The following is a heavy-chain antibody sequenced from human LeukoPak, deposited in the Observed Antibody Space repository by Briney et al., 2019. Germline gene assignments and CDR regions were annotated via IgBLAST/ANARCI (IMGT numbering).Heavy chain of an antibody. J-gene: IGHJ4*02. CDR1: GFTFSSYG. CDR3: ATDLLREVILLPDY. V-gene: IGHV3-30*03. CDR2: ISYDGSND. Sequence: GGSLRLSCAASGFTFSSYGMHWVRQAPGKGLEWVAVISYDGSNDYYADSVEGRFTISRDNSKNTLYLQMYSLRAEDTAVYYCATDLLREVILLPDYWGQGTLVTVSS. D-gene: IGHD3-10*01.